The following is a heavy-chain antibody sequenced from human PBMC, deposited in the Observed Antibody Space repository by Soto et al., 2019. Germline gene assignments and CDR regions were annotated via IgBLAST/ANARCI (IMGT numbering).Heavy chain of an antibody. CDR2: IYPGDSDT. Sequence: GESLQISCKASGYNFDNSWIGWVRQMPGKGLEWMGIIYPGDSDTKYSPSFQDQVTISADKSITTAYLQWSSLEASDTAMYYRPRQENTYSYYGMDVWGQGTRVTVSS. CDR1: GYNFDNSW. V-gene: IGHV5-51*01. CDR3: PRQENTYSYYGMDV. J-gene: IGHJ6*02.